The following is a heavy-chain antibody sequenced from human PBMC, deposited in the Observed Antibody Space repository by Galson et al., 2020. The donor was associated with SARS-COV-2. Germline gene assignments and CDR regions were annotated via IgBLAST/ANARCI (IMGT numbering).Heavy chain of an antibody. D-gene: IGHD6-13*01. Sequence: SETLSLTCTVSGGSISSGGYYWSWIRQHPGKGLEWIGYIYYSGSTYYNPSLKSRVTISVDTSKNQFSLKLSSVTAADTAVYYCARCYSSSYYWYFELWGRGTLVTVSS. V-gene: IGHV4-31*03. CDR1: GGSISSGGYY. CDR2: IYYSGST. CDR3: ARCYSSSYYWYFEL. J-gene: IGHJ2*01.